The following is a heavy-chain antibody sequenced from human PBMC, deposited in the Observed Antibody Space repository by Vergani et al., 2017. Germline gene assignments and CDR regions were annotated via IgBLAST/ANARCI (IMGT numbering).Heavy chain of an antibody. V-gene: IGHV4-34*01. CDR2: INHSGST. D-gene: IGHD2/OR15-2a*01. Sequence: QVQLQQWGAGLLKPSETLSLTCAVYGGSFSGYYWSWIRQPPGKGLEWIGEINHSGSTNYNPSLKSRVTISVDTSKNQFSLKLSSVTAADTAVYYCARGAVIDYGGQGTLVTVSS. J-gene: IGHJ4*02. CDR1: GGSFSGYY. CDR3: ARGAVIDY.